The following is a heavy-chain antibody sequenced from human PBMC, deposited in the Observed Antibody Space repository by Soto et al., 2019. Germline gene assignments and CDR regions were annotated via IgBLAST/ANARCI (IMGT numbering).Heavy chain of an antibody. CDR3: ARDLTKGYYYYGMDV. CDR1: GFTFSSYA. J-gene: IGHJ6*02. CDR2: ISYDGSNK. Sequence: GSLRLSCAASGFTFSSYAMHWVRQAPGKGLEWVAVISYDGSNKYYADSVKGRFTISRDNSKNTLYLQMNSLRAEDTAVYYCARDLTKGYYYYGMDVWGQGTTVTVSS. V-gene: IGHV3-30-3*01.